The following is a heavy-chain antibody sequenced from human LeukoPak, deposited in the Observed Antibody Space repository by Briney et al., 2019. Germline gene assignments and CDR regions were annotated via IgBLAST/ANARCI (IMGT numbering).Heavy chain of an antibody. CDR1: GFTFSSYS. CDR2: IKQDGSEK. V-gene: IGHV3-7*03. J-gene: IGHJ4*02. D-gene: IGHD5-18*01. CDR3: ARVDTAMVIDY. Sequence: GGSLRLSCAASGFTFSSYSMNWVRQAPGKGLEWVANIKQDGSEKYYVDSVKGRFTISRDNAKNSLYLQMNSLRAEDTAVYYCARVDTAMVIDYWGQGTLVTVSS.